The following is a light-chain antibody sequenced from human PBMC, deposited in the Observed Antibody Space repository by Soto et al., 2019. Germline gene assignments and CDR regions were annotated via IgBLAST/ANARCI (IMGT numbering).Light chain of an antibody. V-gene: IGLV2-14*01. CDR3: SSFTSSTTYV. Sequence: QSALTQSASVSGSPGQSITISCTGTSSDVGNYNYVSWYQQHPGEVPKLIIFNVNNRPSGVSNRFSGSKSGNTASLTISGLQAEDEADYYCSSFTSSTTYVFGTGTKATV. J-gene: IGLJ1*01. CDR2: NVN. CDR1: SSDVGNYNY.